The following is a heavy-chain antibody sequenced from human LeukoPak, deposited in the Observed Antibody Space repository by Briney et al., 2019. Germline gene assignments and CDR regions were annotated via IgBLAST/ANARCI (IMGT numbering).Heavy chain of an antibody. CDR3: ARQYYYDSSGDAFDY. Sequence: PSETLSLTCTVSGYSISSGYYWGWIRQPPGKGLEWTGSIYHSGGTYYNPSLKSRVTISVDTSKNQFSLKLSSVTAADTAVYYCARQYYYDSSGDAFDYWGQGTLVTVSS. CDR1: GYSISSGYY. CDR2: IYHSGGT. V-gene: IGHV4-38-2*02. D-gene: IGHD3-22*01. J-gene: IGHJ4*02.